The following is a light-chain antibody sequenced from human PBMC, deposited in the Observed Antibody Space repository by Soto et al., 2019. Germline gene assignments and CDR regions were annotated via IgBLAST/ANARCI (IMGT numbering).Light chain of an antibody. CDR2: EVS. CDR3: SSYTSSSNYV. Sequence: QSALTQPASVSGSPGQSITISCTGTSSEVGGYNYVSWYQQHPAKAPKLMIFEVSNRPSGISNRFSGSKSGNTASLTISGLQAEDEADYYCSSYTSSSNYVFGTGTNLTVL. CDR1: SSEVGGYNY. J-gene: IGLJ1*01. V-gene: IGLV2-14*01.